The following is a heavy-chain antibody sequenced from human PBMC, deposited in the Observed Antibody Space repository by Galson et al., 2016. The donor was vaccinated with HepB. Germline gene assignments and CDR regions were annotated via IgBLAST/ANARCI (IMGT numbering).Heavy chain of an antibody. D-gene: IGHD4-17*01. CDR1: GFTFSNYG. CDR3: ARAHYGVLPLDY. CDR2: IYNDGSKI. V-gene: IGHV3-33*01. Sequence: SLRLSCAASGFTFSNYGFHWARHTPAKGLEWVAFIYNDGSKIYYGNSVKGRFTISRDNSKHTVYLEMNSLRAEDTAVYYCARAHYGVLPLDYWGQGTLVTVSA. J-gene: IGHJ4*02.